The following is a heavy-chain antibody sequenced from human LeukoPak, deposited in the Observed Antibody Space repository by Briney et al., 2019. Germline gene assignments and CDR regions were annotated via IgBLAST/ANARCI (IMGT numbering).Heavy chain of an antibody. CDR2: VYYTGST. D-gene: IGHD2-2*01. CDR1: GGSIRNYNNY. V-gene: IGHV4-39*07. J-gene: IGHJ4*02. CDR3: ARESRYCSSTSCYVDY. Sequence: PSETLSLTCIVSGGSIRNYNNYWGWIRQPPGKGLEWIGSVYYTGSTYYNPSLQSRITVSVDTSKNQFSLKLSSVTAADTAVYYCARESRYCSSTSCYVDYWGQGTLVTVSS.